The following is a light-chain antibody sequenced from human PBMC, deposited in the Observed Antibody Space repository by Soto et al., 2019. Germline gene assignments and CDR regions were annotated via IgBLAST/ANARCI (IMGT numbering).Light chain of an antibody. Sequence: DIQMTQSPSTLSASVGDRVTITCRASQSLGRELAWYQQKPGKAPKVLIYDASSLKSGVPSRFSGSGYGTEFTLTISSLQPDYFATYYCQRYNAYWAFGPGTKVEIK. J-gene: IGKJ1*01. V-gene: IGKV1-5*01. CDR1: QSLGRE. CDR3: QRYNAYWA. CDR2: DAS.